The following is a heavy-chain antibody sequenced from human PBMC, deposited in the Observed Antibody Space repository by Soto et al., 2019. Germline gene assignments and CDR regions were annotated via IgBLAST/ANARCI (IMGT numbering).Heavy chain of an antibody. D-gene: IGHD6-13*01. Sequence: QVQLVESGGGVVQPGRSRRLSCAASGFTFRSYAMHWVRQAPGKGLEWVAVISYDGTNKYFADSVKGRFTISRDNSKNTMYLQMNTLRDEDTAVYYCGISSKGGGSWPHFYSDMDVWGQGTTVTVSS. CDR1: GFTFRSYA. CDR2: ISYDGTNK. CDR3: GISSKGGGSWPHFYSDMDV. J-gene: IGHJ6*02. V-gene: IGHV3-30-3*01.